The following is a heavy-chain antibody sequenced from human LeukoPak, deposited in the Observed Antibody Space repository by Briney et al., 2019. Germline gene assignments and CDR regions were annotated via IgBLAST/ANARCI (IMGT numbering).Heavy chain of an antibody. CDR2: IKQDGSQR. Sequence: PGGSLRLSCTVSGFTFSDYWVTWVRQAPGKGPERVANIKQDGSQRYYVDSVRGRFTISRDNAKNSLFLQMNGLRAEDTAVYYCARRGGSSSRRSPIDYWGQGTLVTVSS. D-gene: IGHD6-6*01. V-gene: IGHV3-7*01. CDR1: GFTFSDYW. J-gene: IGHJ4*02. CDR3: ARRGGSSSRRSPIDY.